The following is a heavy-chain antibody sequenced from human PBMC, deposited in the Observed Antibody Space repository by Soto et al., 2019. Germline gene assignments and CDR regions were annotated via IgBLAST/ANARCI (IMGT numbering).Heavy chain of an antibody. CDR2: FDPEDGET. V-gene: IGHV1-24*01. J-gene: IGHJ6*02. Sequence: GASVKVSCKVSGYTLTELSMHWVRQAPGKGLEWMGGFDPEDGETIYAQKFQGRVTMTEDTSTDTAYMELSSLRSEDTAVYYCATVLARVRGVMASYYGMDVWGQGTTVTVSS. D-gene: IGHD3-10*01. CDR1: GYTLTELS. CDR3: ATVLARVRGVMASYYGMDV.